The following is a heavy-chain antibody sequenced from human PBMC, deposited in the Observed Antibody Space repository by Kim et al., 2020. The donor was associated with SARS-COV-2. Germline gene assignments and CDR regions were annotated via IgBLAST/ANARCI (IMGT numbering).Heavy chain of an antibody. CDR3: ATVVFYYDAGYFKN. Sequence: AAAVKGRLISSRDTSKNTLYLQMNSLGAEDTAVYYCATVVFYYDAGYFKNWGQGTLVIVSS. V-gene: IGHV3-66*01. D-gene: IGHD3-22*01. J-gene: IGHJ1*01.